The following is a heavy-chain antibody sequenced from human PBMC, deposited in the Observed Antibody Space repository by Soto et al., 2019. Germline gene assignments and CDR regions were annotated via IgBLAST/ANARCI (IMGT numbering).Heavy chain of an antibody. D-gene: IGHD3-10*01. CDR3: AREVVYYGSGSYLNYYYYGMDV. CDR2: IKQDGSEK. V-gene: IGHV3-7*05. Sequence: GGSLRLSCAASGFTFSSYWMSWVRQAPGKGLEWVANIKQDGSEKYYVDSVKGRFTISRDNAKNSLYLQMNSLRAEDTAVYYCAREVVYYGSGSYLNYYYYGMDVWGQGTTVTVS. CDR1: GFTFSSYW. J-gene: IGHJ6*02.